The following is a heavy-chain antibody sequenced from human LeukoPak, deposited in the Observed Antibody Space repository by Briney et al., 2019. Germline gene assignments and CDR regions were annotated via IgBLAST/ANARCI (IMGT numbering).Heavy chain of an antibody. CDR2: ISGSGGST. J-gene: IGHJ5*02. Sequence: PGGSLRLSCAASGFTFSSYAMSWVRRAPGKRLEWVSSISGSGGSTYYAQSVKGRFSISRDNSKNTVNLQMDSLRADDTALYFCAKDPYNVAVANTNGWFDPWGQGTLVTVSS. CDR1: GFTFSSYA. D-gene: IGHD2-15*01. CDR3: AKDPYNVAVANTNGWFDP. V-gene: IGHV3-23*01.